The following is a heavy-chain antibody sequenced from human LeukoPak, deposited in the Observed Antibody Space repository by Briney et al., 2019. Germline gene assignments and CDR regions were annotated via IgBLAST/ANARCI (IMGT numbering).Heavy chain of an antibody. J-gene: IGHJ4*02. D-gene: IGHD2-2*02. V-gene: IGHV3-30*02. CDR1: GFTFSSYG. CDR2: IRYDGSNK. Sequence: GGSLRLSCAASGFTFSSYGMDWVRQAPGKGLEWVAFIRYDGSNKYYADSVKGRFTISRDNSKNTLYQQMNSLRAEDTAVYYCAKDRGVVVPAAILDDYWGQGTLVTVSS. CDR3: AKDRGVVVPAAILDDY.